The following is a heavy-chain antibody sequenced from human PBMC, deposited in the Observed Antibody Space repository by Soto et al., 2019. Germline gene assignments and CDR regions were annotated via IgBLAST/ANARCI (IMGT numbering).Heavy chain of an antibody. D-gene: IGHD2-2*01. V-gene: IGHV1-18*01. CDR1: GYTFTNYG. CDR3: AREGYCISTSCRHYDYYGMDV. J-gene: IGHJ6*02. CDR2: ISAYNGNT. Sequence: QVQLVQSGAEVKKPGASVKVSCKASGYTFTNYGISWVRQAPGQGLEWMGWISAYNGNTNYAQKLQGRVTMTTDTSTSTAYREMRSLRADDTAVYYCAREGYCISTSCRHYDYYGMDVWGQGTTVTVSS.